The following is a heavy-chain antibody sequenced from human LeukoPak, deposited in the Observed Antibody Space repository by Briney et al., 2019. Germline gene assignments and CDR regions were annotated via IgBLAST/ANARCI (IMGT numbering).Heavy chain of an antibody. V-gene: IGHV4-30-2*01. D-gene: IGHD2-21*01. CDR1: GGSISSGGYS. J-gene: IGHJ4*02. CDR3: ARGSIAPRPYYFDY. CDR2: IYHSGST. Sequence: SETLSLTCAVSGGSISSGGYSWSWIRQPPGKGLEWIGYIYHSGSTYYNPSLKSRVTISVDRSKNRFSLKLSSVTAADTAVYYCARGSIAPRPYYFDYWGQGTLVTVSS.